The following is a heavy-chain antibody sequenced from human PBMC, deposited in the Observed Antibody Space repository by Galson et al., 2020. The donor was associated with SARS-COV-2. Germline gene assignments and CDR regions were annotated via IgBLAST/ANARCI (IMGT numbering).Heavy chain of an antibody. CDR1: GGSISNSASY. CDR3: ARDGAGYSSGWLDS. V-gene: IGHV4-39*02. Sequence: SETLSLTCTVSGGSISNSASYWVWIRQPPGKGLEWMGSFFYGASTYYNPSLLGRVSISIDTSKNYFSLRLNSVTAADTAVYYCARDGAGYSSGWLDSWGQGTLVTVSS. D-gene: IGHD6-19*01. CDR2: FFYGAST. J-gene: IGHJ4*02.